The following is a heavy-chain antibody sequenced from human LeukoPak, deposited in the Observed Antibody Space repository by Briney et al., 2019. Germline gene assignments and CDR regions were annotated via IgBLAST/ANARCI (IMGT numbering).Heavy chain of an antibody. CDR3: ARDGGSYGIAYWYFDL. D-gene: IGHD1-26*01. J-gene: IGHJ2*01. Sequence: GGSLRLSCAASGFTFSSSAMSWVRQAPGKGLEWVSAISNNGGYTYYADSVQGRFTISRDNSKSTLCLQMNSLRAEDTAVYYCARDGGSYGIAYWYFDLWGRGTLVTVSS. V-gene: IGHV3-23*01. CDR2: ISNNGGYT. CDR1: GFTFSSSA.